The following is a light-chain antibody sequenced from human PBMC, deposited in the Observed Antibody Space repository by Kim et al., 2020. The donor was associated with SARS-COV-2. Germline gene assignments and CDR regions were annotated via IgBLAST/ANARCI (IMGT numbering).Light chain of an antibody. CDR3: QSYDSSLSGSV. CDR1: SSNSGAGYD. CDR2: GNS. V-gene: IGLV1-40*01. J-gene: IGLJ2*01. Sequence: SVTSSCTGSSSNSGAGYDVHWYQQLPGTAPKRLIYGNSNRPSGVPDRFSGSKSGTSASLAITGLQAEDEADYYCQSYDSSLSGSVFGGGTQLTVL.